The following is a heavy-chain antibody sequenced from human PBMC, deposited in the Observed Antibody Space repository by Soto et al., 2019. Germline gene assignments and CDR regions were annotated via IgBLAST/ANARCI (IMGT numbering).Heavy chain of an antibody. Sequence: ASVKVSCKASGYTFTAYSMHWVRQAPGQGLEWIGWFNPNSGDTVYAEKFQGRVTLTRDTSISTAYMELSSLRSDDTALYYCARDASAVLALDYWGQGTLVTV. V-gene: IGHV1-2*02. D-gene: IGHD6-19*01. CDR3: ARDASAVLALDY. CDR1: GYTFTAYS. CDR2: FNPNSGDT. J-gene: IGHJ4*02.